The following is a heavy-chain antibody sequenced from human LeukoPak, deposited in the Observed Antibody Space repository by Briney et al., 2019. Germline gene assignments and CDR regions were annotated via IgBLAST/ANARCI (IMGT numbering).Heavy chain of an antibody. V-gene: IGHV3-7*01. CDR1: EFSVGSNY. J-gene: IGHJ4*02. CDR3: ARGASAHGDYFVY. Sequence: GGSLRLSCAASEFSVGSNYMTWVRQAPGKGLEWVANIKEDGTVKYYMDSVNGRFTISRDSAKNSLYLQMNSLRAEDTAVYYCARGASAHGDYFVYWGQGTLVTVSS. D-gene: IGHD4-17*01. CDR2: IKEDGTVK.